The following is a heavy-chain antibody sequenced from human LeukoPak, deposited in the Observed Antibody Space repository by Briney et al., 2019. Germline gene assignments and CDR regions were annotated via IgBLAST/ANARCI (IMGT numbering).Heavy chain of an antibody. CDR2: IYYSGST. V-gene: IGHV4-34*01. CDR3: ARVVPAAIRTPRYFDY. Sequence: PSETLSLTCAVYGGSFSGYYWSWIRQPPGKGLEWIGSIYYSGSTYYNPSLKSRVTISVDTSKNQFSLKLSSVTAADTAVYYCARVVPAAIRTPRYFDYWGQGTLVTVSS. CDR1: GGSFSGYY. D-gene: IGHD2-2*02. J-gene: IGHJ4*02.